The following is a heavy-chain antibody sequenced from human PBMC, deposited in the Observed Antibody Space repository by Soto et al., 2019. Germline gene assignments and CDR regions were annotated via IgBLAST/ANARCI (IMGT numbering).Heavy chain of an antibody. CDR2: IVVGSGNT. J-gene: IGHJ6*02. CDR1: GFTFTSAA. V-gene: IGHV1-58*01. CDR3: AAAGVGLPAATRAYYYYGMDV. Sequence: SVNVSCKASGFTFTSAAVQWVRQARGQRLEWIGWIVVGSGNTNYAQKFQERVTITRDMSTSTAYMELSSLRSEDTAVYYCAAAGVGLPAATRAYYYYGMDVWG. D-gene: IGHD2-2*01.